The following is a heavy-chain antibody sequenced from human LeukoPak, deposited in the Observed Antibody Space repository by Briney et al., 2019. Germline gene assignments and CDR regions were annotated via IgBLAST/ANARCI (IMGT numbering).Heavy chain of an antibody. Sequence: PSETLSLTCTVSGGSISSYYWSWIRQPPGKGLEWIGYIYYSGSTNYNPSLKSRVTISVDTSKNQFSLKLSSVTAADTAVHYCARGGPYRPFDYWGQGTLVTVSS. V-gene: IGHV4-59*01. CDR2: IYYSGST. D-gene: IGHD5-18*01. CDR1: GGSISSYY. CDR3: ARGGPYRPFDY. J-gene: IGHJ4*02.